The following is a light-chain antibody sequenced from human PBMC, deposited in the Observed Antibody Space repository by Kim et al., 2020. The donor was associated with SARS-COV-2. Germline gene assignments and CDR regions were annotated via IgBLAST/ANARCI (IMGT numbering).Light chain of an antibody. CDR1: ALPKKY. V-gene: IGLV3-25*03. J-gene: IGLJ2*01. CDR3: QSTDSSGTYAV. CDR2: KDS. Sequence: SYELTQSPSVSVAPGQTARITCSGDALPKKYAYWYQQKPGQAPVLVIYKDSERPSGIPERFSGSSSGTTVTLTISGVQVEDEADYFCQSTDSSGTYAVFG.